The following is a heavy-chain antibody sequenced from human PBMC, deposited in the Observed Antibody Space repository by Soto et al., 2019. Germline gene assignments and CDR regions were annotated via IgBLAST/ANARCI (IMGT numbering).Heavy chain of an antibody. CDR1: GFIVSTNY. V-gene: IGHV3-53*01. CDR3: ARDQSREIFGYDYGMDV. CDR2: IYSGGST. D-gene: IGHD3-9*01. J-gene: IGHJ6*02. Sequence: EVQLVESGGGLIQPGGSLRLSCAASGFIVSTNYMAWVRQAPGKGLAWVSIIYSGGSTYYADSVKGRFTIARDDSKNTLYLQMNSLRVEDTAVYYCARDQSREIFGYDYGMDVWGQGTTVTVSS.